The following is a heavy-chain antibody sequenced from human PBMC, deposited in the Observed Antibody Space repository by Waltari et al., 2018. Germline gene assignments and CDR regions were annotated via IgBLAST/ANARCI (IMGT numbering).Heavy chain of an antibody. CDR2: IYQSGST. CDR1: GYSISSGYY. CDR3: ARAAPYSSSWYGWYFDL. J-gene: IGHJ2*01. V-gene: IGHV4-38-2*01. Sequence: QAQLQESGPGLVKPSETLSLTCAVSGYSISSGYYWGWIRQRPGKGLEWIGSIYQSGSTYYNPSLKSRVTISVDTSKNQFSLKLSSVTAADTAVYYCARAAPYSSSWYGWYFDLWGRGTLVTVSS. D-gene: IGHD6-13*01.